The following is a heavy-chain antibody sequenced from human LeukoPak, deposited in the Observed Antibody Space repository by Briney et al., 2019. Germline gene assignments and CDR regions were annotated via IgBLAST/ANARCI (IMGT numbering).Heavy chain of an antibody. Sequence: GGSLRLPCTASGFTFSSYGIRRVRQAPGKGLEGVAGIWYDGTNENYGDSVKGRFTISKDNSNDTVYLQMIGLRGDDSAVYYCAREGGGFCSGFSCPGIDYWGQGTLVSVPS. CDR2: IWYDGTNE. D-gene: IGHD2-15*01. V-gene: IGHV3-33*01. CDR3: AREGGGFCSGFSCPGIDY. CDR1: GFTFSSYG. J-gene: IGHJ4*02.